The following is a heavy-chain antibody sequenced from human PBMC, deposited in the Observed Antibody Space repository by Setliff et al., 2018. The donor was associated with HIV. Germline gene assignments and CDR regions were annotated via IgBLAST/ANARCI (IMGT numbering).Heavy chain of an antibody. D-gene: IGHD3-3*01. CDR1: GFRIQDHT. CDR2: INWNGDST. Sequence: AGGSLRLSCAASGFRIQDHTMTWVRQAPGKGLEWICGINWNGDSTNYADSVKGRFDISRDNSKNSLYLQMSSLRGEDTAIYYCASARAQFLEWLPRGFDTWGQGTMVTVSS. V-gene: IGHV3-20*04. CDR3: ASARAQFLEWLPRGFDT. J-gene: IGHJ3*02.